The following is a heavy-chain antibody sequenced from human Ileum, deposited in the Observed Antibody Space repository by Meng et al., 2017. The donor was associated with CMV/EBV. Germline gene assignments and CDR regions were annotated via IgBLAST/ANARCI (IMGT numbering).Heavy chain of an antibody. CDR3: ARDTDNHGALFDY. V-gene: IGHV4-39*07. D-gene: IGHD1-14*01. CDR2: IHYSGTT. Sequence: SETLSLTCTVSGDSITSGFYYWGWVRQPPGQGLEWIGSIHYSGTTFYTPSLRGRLTISVDTSKNQFSLYLSSVTAADTALYYCARDTDNHGALFDYWGLGTLVAVSS. J-gene: IGHJ4*02. CDR1: GDSITSGFYY.